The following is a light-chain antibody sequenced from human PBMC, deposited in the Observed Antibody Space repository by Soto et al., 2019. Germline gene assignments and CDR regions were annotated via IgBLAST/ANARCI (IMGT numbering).Light chain of an antibody. CDR1: TSNIGSNT. CDR3: AAWDDSLNGYV. V-gene: IGLV1-44*01. Sequence: QSALTQPPSASGTPGQSVTISCSGSTSNIGSNTVNWYQLLPGTAPKLLIYINSQRPSGVPDRFSGSKSGTSASLAISGLQSEDEADYCCAAWDDSLNGYVFGTGTKVTVL. J-gene: IGLJ1*01. CDR2: INS.